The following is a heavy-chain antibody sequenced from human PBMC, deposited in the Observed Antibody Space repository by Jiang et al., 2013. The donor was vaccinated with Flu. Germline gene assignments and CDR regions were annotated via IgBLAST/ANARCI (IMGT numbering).Heavy chain of an antibody. D-gene: IGHD2-21*01. V-gene: IGHV4-39*07. Sequence: GSGLVKPSETLSLTCTVSGGSIRSSSYYWGWVRQPPGKGLEWIGSIYYTGSTYYNPSLKSRVTISADTSKNQFSLKLNSLTAADTAVYYCARPNSLYFYYAVDVWGQGTTVIVSS. CDR2: IYYTGST. CDR1: GGSIRSSSYY. J-gene: IGHJ6*02. CDR3: ARPNSLYFYYAVDV.